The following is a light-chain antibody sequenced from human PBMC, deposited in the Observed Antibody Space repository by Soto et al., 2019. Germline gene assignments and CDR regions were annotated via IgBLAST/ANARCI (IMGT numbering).Light chain of an antibody. Sequence: DIQLTQYPIFLSASVGDRVTISCRASQAIFNYLAWYQQKPGKAPNLLIFGASTFQSGVPSSFSGSGSGADFTLTISIREPEDFAVYYGHQYGSSSFTFGPGTKVDIK. V-gene: IGKV1-9*01. CDR1: QAIFNY. CDR3: HQYGSSSFT. J-gene: IGKJ3*01. CDR2: GAS.